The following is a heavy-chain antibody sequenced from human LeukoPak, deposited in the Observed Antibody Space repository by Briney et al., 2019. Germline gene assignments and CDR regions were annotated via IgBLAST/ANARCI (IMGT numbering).Heavy chain of an antibody. CDR1: GGSISSGAHY. CDR3: ARVSRGSFDI. D-gene: IGHD3-10*01. Sequence: SETLSLTCTVSGGSISSGAHYWRWIRQHPGKGLEWIGYIYYDGSTHYNPSLKSRLTISVDMSKNQFSLKLSSVTAADTAVYYCARVSRGSFDIWGQGTMVTVSS. V-gene: IGHV4-31*03. J-gene: IGHJ3*02. CDR2: IYYDGST.